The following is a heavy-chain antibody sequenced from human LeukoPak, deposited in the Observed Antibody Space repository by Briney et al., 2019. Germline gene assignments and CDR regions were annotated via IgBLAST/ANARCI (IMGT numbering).Heavy chain of an antibody. CDR2: IYSGDST. CDR1: GFTVSTNY. V-gene: IGHV3-66*01. D-gene: IGHD3-10*01. CDR3: ASILRSSSGYYFDY. J-gene: IGHJ4*02. Sequence: AGGSLRLSCAASGFTVSTNYMSWVRQAPGKGLEWVSVIYSGDSTFYSDSVRCNITISRDNSKNTLYLQMNSLRDEDTAVYYCASILRSSSGYYFDYWGQGTLVTVSS.